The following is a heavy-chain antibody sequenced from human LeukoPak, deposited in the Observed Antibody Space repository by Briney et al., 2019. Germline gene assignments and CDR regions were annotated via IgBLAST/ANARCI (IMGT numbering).Heavy chain of an antibody. CDR1: GYSISSGYY. CDR2: IYHSGST. J-gene: IGHJ4*02. CDR3: ARVPVYCSSTSCYPYYFDY. Sequence: SETLSLTCTVSGYSISSGYYWGWIRQPPGKGLEWIGSIYHSGSTYYNPSLKSRVTISVDTSKNQFSLKLSSVTAADTAVYYCARVPVYCSSTSCYPYYFDYWGQGTLSPSPQ. V-gene: IGHV4-38-2*02. D-gene: IGHD2-2*01.